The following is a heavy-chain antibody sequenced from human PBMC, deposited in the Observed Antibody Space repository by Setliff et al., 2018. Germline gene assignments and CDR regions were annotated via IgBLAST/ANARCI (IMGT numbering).Heavy chain of an antibody. Sequence: LSLTCTVSGASLSSGTYYWGWIRQPPGKGLEWIGRIYYRGDTYYNASLKGRLTISVDTAQKQFSLRLTSVTAADTAVYYCARTGTYRYFDYWGQGALVTVSS. CDR2: IYYRGDT. CDR3: ARTGTYRYFDY. V-gene: IGHV4-39*01. J-gene: IGHJ4*02. CDR1: GASLSSGTYY. D-gene: IGHD1-1*01.